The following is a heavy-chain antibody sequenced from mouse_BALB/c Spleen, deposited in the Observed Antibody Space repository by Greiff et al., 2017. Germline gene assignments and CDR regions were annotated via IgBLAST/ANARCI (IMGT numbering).Heavy chain of an antibody. CDR2: ISSGGSYT. J-gene: IGHJ4*01. V-gene: IGHV5-9-4*01. CDR3: AREWFQMDY. CDR1: GFTFSSYA. Sequence: EVQRVESGGGLVKPGGSLKLSCAASGFTFSSYAMSWVRQSPEKRLEWVAEISSGGSYTYYPDTVTGRFTISRDNAKNTLYLEMSSLRSEDTAMYYCAREWFQMDYWGQGTSVTVSS. D-gene: IGHD2-2*01.